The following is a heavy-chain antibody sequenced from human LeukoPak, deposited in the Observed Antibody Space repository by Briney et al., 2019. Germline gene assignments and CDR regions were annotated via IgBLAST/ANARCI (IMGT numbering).Heavy chain of an antibody. CDR3: AIHFDY. Sequence: AGGSLRLSCAGSGFTFSNSGMHWVRQAPGKGLEWVAVISHDASSKYHADSVKGRFTISRDNSKNTLYLQMNSLRPEDTALYYCAIHFDYWGQGTLVTVSS. CDR1: GFTFSNSG. V-gene: IGHV3-30*03. CDR2: ISHDASSK. J-gene: IGHJ4*02.